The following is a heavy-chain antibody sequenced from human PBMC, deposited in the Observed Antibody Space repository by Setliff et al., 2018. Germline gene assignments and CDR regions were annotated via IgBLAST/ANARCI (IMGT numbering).Heavy chain of an antibody. CDR3: ARSPANGGHAAFDV. CDR2: ISDSSIYI. CDR1: GFTFSTYS. D-gene: IGHD6-25*01. Sequence: GGSLRLSCAASGFTFSTYSMHWVRQAPGKGLEWGSSISDSSIYIYYVDSVKGRFTISRDNAQNSLYLQMDSLRAEDTAVYYCARSPANGGHAAFDVCAPGTMVTVSS. J-gene: IGHJ3*01. V-gene: IGHV3-21*01.